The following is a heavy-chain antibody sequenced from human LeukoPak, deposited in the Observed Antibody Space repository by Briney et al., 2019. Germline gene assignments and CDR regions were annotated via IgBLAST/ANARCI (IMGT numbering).Heavy chain of an antibody. CDR1: GFTFGSYG. D-gene: IGHD3-22*01. CDR2: ITPNADRT. J-gene: IGHJ1*01. CDR3: AIMHGYYHGSGYWVQ. V-gene: IGHV3-23*01. Sequence: GGSLRLSCAASGFTFGSYGMSWVRQAPGKGLEWVSFITPNADRTSYADSVEGRFTISRDNPRNTLYMQMNSLRDEDTALYYCAIMHGYYHGSGYWVQWGQGTLVTVSS.